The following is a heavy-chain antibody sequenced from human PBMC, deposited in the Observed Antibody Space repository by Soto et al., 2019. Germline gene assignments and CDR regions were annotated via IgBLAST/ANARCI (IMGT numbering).Heavy chain of an antibody. J-gene: IGHJ4*02. D-gene: IGHD3-16*02. CDR1: GGSISSYY. CDR2: INHSGST. V-gene: IGHV4-34*01. Sequence: SETLSLTCTVSGGSISSYYWSWIRQPPGKGLEWIGEINHSGSTNYNPSLKSRVTISVDTSKNQFSLKLSSVTAADTAVYYCARGMITFGGVIDDYWGQGTLVTVSS. CDR3: ARGMITFGGVIDDY.